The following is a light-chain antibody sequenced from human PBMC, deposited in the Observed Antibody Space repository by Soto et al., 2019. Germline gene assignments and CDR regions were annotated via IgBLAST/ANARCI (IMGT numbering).Light chain of an antibody. V-gene: IGKV3-20*01. Sequence: EIVLTQSPGTLSLSPGERATLSCRASQSISSNYLAWYQQKPGQAPRLLIYGAFSRAVGIPDNFSGSGSGTDFTLTIYRLEPEDFAVYYCQQYGTSPWTFGQGTKVAIK. CDR1: QSISSNY. CDR2: GAF. CDR3: QQYGTSPWT. J-gene: IGKJ1*01.